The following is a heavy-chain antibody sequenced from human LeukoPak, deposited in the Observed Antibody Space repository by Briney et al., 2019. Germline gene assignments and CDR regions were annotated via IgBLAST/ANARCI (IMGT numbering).Heavy chain of an antibody. J-gene: IGHJ4*02. CDR2: ISAYNGKT. Sequence: ASVTVSCKASVYSFTDYGISWVRQAPGQGLEWMGWISAYNGKTNYAQKFQGRVTMTTDTSTSTAYMELRSLTSDDTAVYYCARDRSSSSLWGQGTLVTVSS. D-gene: IGHD6-6*01. CDR1: VYSFTDYG. CDR3: ARDRSSSSL. V-gene: IGHV1-18*01.